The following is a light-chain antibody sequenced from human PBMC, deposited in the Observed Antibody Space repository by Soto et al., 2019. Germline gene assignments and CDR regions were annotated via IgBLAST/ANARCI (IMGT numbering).Light chain of an antibody. J-gene: IGKJ4*01. CDR3: QQYNNWPPLT. V-gene: IGKV3-15*01. CDR1: QSVSSN. CDR2: DAS. Sequence: EIVMTQSPATLSVSPGERTTLSCRASQSVSSNLAWYPQKPGQAPRLLIYDASTRATGIPARFSGSGSETEFTLTISSLQSEDFAVYYCQQYNNWPPLTFGGGTKVEIK.